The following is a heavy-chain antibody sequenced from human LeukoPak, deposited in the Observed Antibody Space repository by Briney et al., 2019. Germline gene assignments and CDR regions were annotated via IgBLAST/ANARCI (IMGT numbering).Heavy chain of an antibody. J-gene: IGHJ5*02. D-gene: IGHD3-10*01. CDR2: INPGSGYT. CDR3: ARDGRSIIWSGVPDNWFDP. Sequence: ASVKVSCKTSGDTFTTHGIHWVRQAPGQGLESMGWINPGSGYTKYSEKFQGRVTFTRDTDATTADLEVNNLRSEDTAVYYCARDGRSIIWSGVPDNWFDPWGQGTLVTVSS. CDR1: GDTFTTHG. V-gene: IGHV1-3*01.